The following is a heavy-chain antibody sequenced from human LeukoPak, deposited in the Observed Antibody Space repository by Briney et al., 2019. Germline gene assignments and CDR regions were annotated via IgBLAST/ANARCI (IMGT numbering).Heavy chain of an antibody. V-gene: IGHV3-23*01. J-gene: IGHJ6*04. Sequence: GGSLRLSCAASGFTFSSYAMSWVRQAPGKGLEWVSAISGSGGSTYYADSVKGRFTISRDNSKNTLYLQMNSLRAEDTAVYYCAKDLIPDFDHYYGMDVWGKGTTVTVSS. CDR2: ISGSGGST. D-gene: IGHD2-2*01. CDR1: GFTFSSYA. CDR3: AKDLIPDFDHYYGMDV.